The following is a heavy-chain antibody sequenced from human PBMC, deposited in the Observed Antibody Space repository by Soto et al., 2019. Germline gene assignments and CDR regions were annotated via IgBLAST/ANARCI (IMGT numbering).Heavy chain of an antibody. CDR3: AREDRDYGSGRGSYGMDV. CDR1: GFTFSSYD. CDR2: IGTAGDT. V-gene: IGHV3-13*01. D-gene: IGHD3-10*01. J-gene: IGHJ6*02. Sequence: PGGSLRLSXAASGFTFSSYDMHWVRQATGKGLEWVSAIGTAGDTYYPGSVKGRFTISRENAKNSLYLQMNSLRAGDTAVYYCAREDRDYGSGRGSYGMDVWGQGTTVTVSS.